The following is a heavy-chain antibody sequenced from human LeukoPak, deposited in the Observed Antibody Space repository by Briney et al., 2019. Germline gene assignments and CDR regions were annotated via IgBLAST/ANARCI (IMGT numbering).Heavy chain of an antibody. CDR1: GGSISSGDYY. CDR2: IYYSGST. Sequence: SETLSLTCTVSGGSISSGDYYWSWIRQPPGKGLEWIGYIYYSGSTYYNPSLKSRVTISVDTSKNQFSLKLSSVTAADTAVYYCARHEGSGSYLPYAFDIWGQGTMVTVSS. CDR3: ARHEGSGSYLPYAFDI. V-gene: IGHV4-30-4*08. J-gene: IGHJ3*02. D-gene: IGHD1-26*01.